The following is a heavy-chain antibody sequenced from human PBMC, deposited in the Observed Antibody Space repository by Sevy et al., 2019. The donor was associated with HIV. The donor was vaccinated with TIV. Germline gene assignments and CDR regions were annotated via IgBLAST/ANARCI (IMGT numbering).Heavy chain of an antibody. V-gene: IGHV4-59*12. CDR3: ARRVSNYYGLDV. J-gene: IGHJ6*02. CDR1: GGSIRSYY. CDR2: IYYSGST. Sequence: SETLSLTCTVSGGSIRSYYWSWIRQPPGKGLECIGYIYYSGSTSYNPSLKSRVTISVGTSKNQFSLKLSSVTAADTAVYYCARRVSNYYGLDVWGQGTTVTVSS.